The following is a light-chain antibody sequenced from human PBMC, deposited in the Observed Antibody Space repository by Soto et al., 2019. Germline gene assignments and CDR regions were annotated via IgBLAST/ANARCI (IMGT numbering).Light chain of an antibody. CDR1: QSITRNY. Sequence: EIVLTQSPGTLSLSPGERATLSCRASQSITRNYLAWYQQKSGQAPRLLIYGASSRATGIPDRFSGSGSGTDFTLTISRLEPEDFATYYCQQHNSYPLTFGGGTKVDIK. CDR3: QQHNSYPLT. J-gene: IGKJ4*01. V-gene: IGKV3-20*01. CDR2: GAS.